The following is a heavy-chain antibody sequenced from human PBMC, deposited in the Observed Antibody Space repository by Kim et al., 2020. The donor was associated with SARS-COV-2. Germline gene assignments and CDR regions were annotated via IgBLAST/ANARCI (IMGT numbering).Heavy chain of an antibody. Sequence: GGSLRLSCAASGFTVNSNYMSWVRQAPGKGLEWVSLIYSGGSTYYSDSVKGRFTISRDNSKSTLYLQMNSLRVEDTAVCYCARPRAADYVAMDVWGQGTTVTVSS. CDR2: IYSGGST. V-gene: IGHV3-53*01. CDR3: ARPRAADYVAMDV. D-gene: IGHD3-10*02. CDR1: GFTVNSNY. J-gene: IGHJ6*02.